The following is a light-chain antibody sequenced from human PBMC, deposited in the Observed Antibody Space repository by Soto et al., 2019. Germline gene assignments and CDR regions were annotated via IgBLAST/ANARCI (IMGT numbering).Light chain of an antibody. CDR1: STNIGATYD. CDR3: QCFDSSLSAPSV. CDR2: GNI. Sequence: QSVLTQPPSVSGAPGQRVTISCSGTSTNIGATYDVHWYHQLPGTAPKLLIYGNINRPSGVPDRLSGSKSGTSASLAITGLRAEDEADFYCQCFDSSLSAPSVFGAGTKLTVL. V-gene: IGLV1-40*01. J-gene: IGLJ1*01.